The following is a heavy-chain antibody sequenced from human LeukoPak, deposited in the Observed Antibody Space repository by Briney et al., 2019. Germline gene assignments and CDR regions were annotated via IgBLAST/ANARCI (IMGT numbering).Heavy chain of an antibody. J-gene: IGHJ4*02. V-gene: IGHV3-30-3*01. CDR2: ISYDGSSK. CDR1: GFTFSNYA. Sequence: GGSLRLSCAASGFTFSNYAILWVRQAPGKGLEWVAVISYDGSSKNFADSVKGRFTISRDNSENTLYLQMNSLRVEDTAVYYCASRHYDFGYYWGQGTQVTVSS. D-gene: IGHD4-17*01. CDR3: ASRHYDFGYY.